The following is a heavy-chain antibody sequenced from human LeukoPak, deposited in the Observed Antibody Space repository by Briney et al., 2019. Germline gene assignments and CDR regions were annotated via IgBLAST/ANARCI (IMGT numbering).Heavy chain of an antibody. CDR3: ARARTYSSGWWYYFDY. J-gene: IGHJ4*02. Sequence: GGSLRLSCAASGFTVSSHYMSWVRQAPGKGLEWVSILYSGSSTYYADSVKGRFTISRDTSRNTLYLQMNSLRAEDTAIYYCARARTYSSGWWYYFDYWGQGTLVTVSS. V-gene: IGHV3-66*01. CDR1: GFTVSSHY. D-gene: IGHD6-19*01. CDR2: LYSGSST.